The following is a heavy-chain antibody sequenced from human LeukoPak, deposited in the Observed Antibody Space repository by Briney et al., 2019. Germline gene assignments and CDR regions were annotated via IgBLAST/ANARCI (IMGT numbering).Heavy chain of an antibody. V-gene: IGHV4-4*07. CDR1: GGSIRSYY. CDR2: IYSSGST. Sequence: PSETLSLTCTVSGGSIRSYYWSWIRQPAGKGLEWIGRIYSSGSTNSNPSLKSRITMSVDTSKNQFSLNLSSVTAADTAVYYCARQPLNCTLTSCHAFDIWGQGTMVTVSS. J-gene: IGHJ3*02. D-gene: IGHD2-2*01. CDR3: ARQPLNCTLTSCHAFDI.